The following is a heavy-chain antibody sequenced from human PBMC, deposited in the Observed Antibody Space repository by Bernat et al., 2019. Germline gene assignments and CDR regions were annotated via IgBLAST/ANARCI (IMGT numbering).Heavy chain of an antibody. Sequence: QVQLQESGPGLVKPSETLSLTCTVSGGSISSYYWSWIRQPPGKGLEWIGYIYYSGSTYYNPSLKSRVTISVDTSKNQFSLKLSSVTAADTAVYYCARTRGVVAGTFDYWGQGTLVTVSS. D-gene: IGHD6-19*01. CDR3: ARTRGVVAGTFDY. CDR2: IYYSGST. CDR1: GGSISSYY. J-gene: IGHJ4*02. V-gene: IGHV4-59*08.